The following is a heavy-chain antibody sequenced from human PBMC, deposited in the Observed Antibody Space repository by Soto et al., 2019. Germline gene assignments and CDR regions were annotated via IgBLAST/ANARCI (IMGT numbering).Heavy chain of an antibody. CDR3: ARAPFPVYADAFDI. CDR2: IIPIFGTA. Sequence: QVQLVQSGAEVKKPGSSVKVSCKASGGTFSSYAISWVRQAPGQGLEWMGGIIPIFGTANYAQKFQGRVTXXAXECXSTAYMELSSLRSEDTAVYYCARAPFPVYADAFDIWGQGTMVTVSS. J-gene: IGHJ3*02. V-gene: IGHV1-69*12. D-gene: IGHD2-8*01. CDR1: GGTFSSYA.